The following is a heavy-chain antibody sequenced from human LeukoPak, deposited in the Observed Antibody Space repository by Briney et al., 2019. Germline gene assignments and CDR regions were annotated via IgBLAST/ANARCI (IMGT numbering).Heavy chain of an antibody. CDR3: ARDKIVGPTTLDY. V-gene: IGHV5-51*01. J-gene: IGHJ4*02. D-gene: IGHD1-26*01. Sequence: GESLMISCKGSGYSFSTYWIGWLRQMPGKGLEWMGIIYPGDSDARYSPSFQGQVTFSADKSISTAYLQWSSLKASDTAIYYCARDKIVGPTTLDYWGQGTLVTVSS. CDR2: IYPGDSDA. CDR1: GYSFSTYW.